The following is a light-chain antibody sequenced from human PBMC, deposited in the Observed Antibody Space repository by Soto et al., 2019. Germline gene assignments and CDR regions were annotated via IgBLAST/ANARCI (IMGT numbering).Light chain of an antibody. Sequence: DIQMTPSPSTLSASVGDRVTITCRASQTIDSWLAWYQQRPGKPPNLLIYKASTLASGVPSRFSGSGSGTEFTLTINSLQPDDFATYYCQQYHIYSGTFGQGTKV. CDR3: QQYHIYSGT. CDR1: QTIDSW. J-gene: IGKJ1*01. CDR2: KAS. V-gene: IGKV1-5*03.